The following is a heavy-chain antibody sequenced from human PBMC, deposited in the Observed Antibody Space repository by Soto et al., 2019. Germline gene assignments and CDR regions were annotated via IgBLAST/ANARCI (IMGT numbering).Heavy chain of an antibody. CDR1: GFAFDAYN. J-gene: IGHJ3*02. D-gene: IGHD6-19*01. CDR3: ARDLYQSGWTGTFDI. CDR2: VWYDGSNE. V-gene: IGHV3-33*01. Sequence: QVQLVESGGGVVQSGGYLKLSCAASGFAFDAYNIHWVRQAPGKGLEWVAFVWYDGSNEYYSDAVKGRFTVSRDNSKNSLYLELNSLRAEDTAVYYCARDLYQSGWTGTFDIWGQGTRVTVSS.